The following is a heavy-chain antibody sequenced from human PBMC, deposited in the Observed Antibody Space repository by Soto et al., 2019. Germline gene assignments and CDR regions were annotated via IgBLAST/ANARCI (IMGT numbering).Heavy chain of an antibody. Sequence: GGSLRLSCAASGFTFSDYYMTWIRQAPGKGLEWVSYISSSGGLIYYADSVKGRFTISRDNPRNSLYLQMSSLRAEDSAVYYCASWGNYDSSGYGYWGQGTPVTVSS. V-gene: IGHV3-11*01. D-gene: IGHD3-22*01. CDR3: ASWGNYDSSGYGY. CDR1: GFTFSDYY. CDR2: ISSSGGLI. J-gene: IGHJ4*02.